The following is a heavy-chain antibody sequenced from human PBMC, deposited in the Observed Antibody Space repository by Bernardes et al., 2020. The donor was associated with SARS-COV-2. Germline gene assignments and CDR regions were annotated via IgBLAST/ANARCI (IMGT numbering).Heavy chain of an antibody. CDR2: IYYSGST. CDR1: GGSISSGGYY. J-gene: IGHJ4*02. V-gene: IGHV4-31*03. Sequence: NLSLTCTVSGGSISSGGYYWSWIRQHPGKGLEWIGYIYYSGSTYYNPSLKSRVTISVDTSKNQFSLKLSSVTAADTAVYYCARAYYDILTGYSPFDYWGQGTLVTVSS. CDR3: ARAYYDILTGYSPFDY. D-gene: IGHD3-9*01.